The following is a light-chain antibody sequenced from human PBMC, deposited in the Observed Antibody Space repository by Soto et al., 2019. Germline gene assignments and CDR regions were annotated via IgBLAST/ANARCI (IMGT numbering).Light chain of an antibody. Sequence: DIQMTQSPSTLSASVGDRVTITCRASESIRTWLAWYQHKPGKAPKFLIYDASTLESGVPSRFSGSGSGTEFTLTISSLPPDDFATYYCQHYNSYSEAFGQGTKVDIK. J-gene: IGKJ1*01. V-gene: IGKV1-5*01. CDR1: ESIRTW. CDR3: QHYNSYSEA. CDR2: DAS.